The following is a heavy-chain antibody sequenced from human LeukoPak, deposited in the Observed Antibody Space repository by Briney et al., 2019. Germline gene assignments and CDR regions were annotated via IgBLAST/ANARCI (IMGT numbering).Heavy chain of an antibody. CDR2: IIPIFGTA. V-gene: IGHV1-69*01. Sequence: SVKVSCKASGGTFSSYAISWVRQAPGQGLEWMGGIIPIFGTANYAQKFQGRVTITADESTSTAYMELSSLKSEDTAVYYCARGYCSGGSCYYYYGMDVWGQGTTVTVSS. J-gene: IGHJ6*02. CDR3: ARGYCSGGSCYYYYGMDV. CDR1: GGTFSSYA. D-gene: IGHD2-15*01.